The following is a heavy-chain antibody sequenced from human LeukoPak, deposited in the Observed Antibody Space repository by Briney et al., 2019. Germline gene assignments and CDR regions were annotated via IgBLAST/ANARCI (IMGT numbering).Heavy chain of an antibody. J-gene: IGHJ4*02. CDR2: ISHDASDE. CDR1: GFSFSGYG. Sequence: GGSLRPSCTASGFSFSGYGMHWARQAPGKGLEWLAVISHDASDEYYADSVKGRFTISRDNAKNMIYLQMISLRAEDTAVYYCVKALVGQTSGYWGQGTRVTVST. V-gene: IGHV3-30*18. D-gene: IGHD1-26*01. CDR3: VKALVGQTSGY.